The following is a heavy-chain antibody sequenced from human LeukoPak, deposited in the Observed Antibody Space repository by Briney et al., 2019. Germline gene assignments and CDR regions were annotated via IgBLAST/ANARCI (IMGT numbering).Heavy chain of an antibody. D-gene: IGHD3-10*01. CDR2: ISRCSTHT. Sequence: GGSLTLLCGASGFIFSSFRVLWVRQAPGKGRVWVASISRCSTHTHYADSVPVRFTISRDNAKNSLYLQMRSLRGEDTAVYYCARYYDGSVSPLVYWGQGTLVTVSP. V-gene: IGHV3-21*01. CDR1: GFIFSSFR. CDR3: ARYYDGSVSPLVY. J-gene: IGHJ4*02.